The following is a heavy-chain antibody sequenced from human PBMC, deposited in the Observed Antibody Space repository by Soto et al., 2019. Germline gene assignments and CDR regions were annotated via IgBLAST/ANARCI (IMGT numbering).Heavy chain of an antibody. CDR3: ARARGSSPILDYYYGMDV. V-gene: IGHV4-59*01. CDR1: GGSISSYY. CDR2: IYYSGST. Sequence: SETLSLTCTVSGGSISSYYWSWIRQPPGKGLEWIGYIYYSGSTNYNPSLKSRVTISVDTSKNQFSLKLSSVTAADTAVYYCARARGSSPILDYYYGMDVWGQGTRVTVSS. J-gene: IGHJ6*02. D-gene: IGHD6-6*01.